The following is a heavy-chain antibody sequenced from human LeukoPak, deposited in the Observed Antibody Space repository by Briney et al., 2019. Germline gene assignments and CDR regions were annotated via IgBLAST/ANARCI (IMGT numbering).Heavy chain of an antibody. CDR2: INHSGST. J-gene: IGHJ4*02. Sequence: SETLSLTCAVYGGSFSGYYWSWIRQPPGKGLEWIGEINHSGSTNYNPSLKSRVTISVDTSKNQFSLKLSPVTAADTAVYYCASTNPFDYWGQGTLVTVSS. D-gene: IGHD1-14*01. V-gene: IGHV4-34*01. CDR3: ASTNPFDY. CDR1: GGSFSGYY.